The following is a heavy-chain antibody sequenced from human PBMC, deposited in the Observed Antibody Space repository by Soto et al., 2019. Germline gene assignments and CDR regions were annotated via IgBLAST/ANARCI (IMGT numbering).Heavy chain of an antibody. D-gene: IGHD2-2*01. CDR2: TYYRSKWYN. Sequence: PSQTLSLTCAISGDSVPSNSAAWNWIRQSPSRGLEWLGRTYYRSKWYNDYAVSVKSRITINPDTSKNQFSLQLNSVTPEDTAVYYCARGGVVPAAAYYYYGMDVRGQGTTVTVSS. J-gene: IGHJ6*02. V-gene: IGHV6-1*01. CDR1: GDSVPSNSAA. CDR3: ARGGVVPAAAYYYYGMDV.